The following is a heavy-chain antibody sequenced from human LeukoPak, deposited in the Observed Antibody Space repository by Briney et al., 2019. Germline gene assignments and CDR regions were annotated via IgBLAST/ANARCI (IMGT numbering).Heavy chain of an antibody. D-gene: IGHD3-22*01. CDR2: ISWNSGSI. V-gene: IGHV3-9*01. CDR1: GFTFDDYA. CDR3: AKGDSSGYYRDFDY. J-gene: IGHJ4*02. Sequence: SLRLSCAASGFTFDDYAMHWVRQAPGKGLEWVSGISWNSGSIGYADSVKGRFTTSRDNAKNSLYLQMNSLRAEDTALYYCAKGDSSGYYRDFDYWGQGTLVTVSS.